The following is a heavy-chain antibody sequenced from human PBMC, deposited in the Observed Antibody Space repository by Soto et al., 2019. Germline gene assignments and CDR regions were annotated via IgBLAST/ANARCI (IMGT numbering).Heavy chain of an antibody. J-gene: IGHJ4*02. Sequence: QVQLQESGPGLVKPSETLSLTCTVSGGSISSYYWSWIRQPPGKGLEWIGYIYYSGSTNYNPSLKSRVTISVDTSKNQFSLKLSSVTAADTAVYYCARVSGNRNYFDYWGQGTLVTVSS. D-gene: IGHD2-15*01. CDR3: ARVSGNRNYFDY. CDR2: IYYSGST. CDR1: GGSISSYY. V-gene: IGHV4-59*01.